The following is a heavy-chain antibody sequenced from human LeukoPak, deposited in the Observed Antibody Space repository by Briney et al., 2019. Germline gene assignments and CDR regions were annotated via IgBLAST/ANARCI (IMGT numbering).Heavy chain of an antibody. Sequence: PGGSLRLSCAASGFTFSSYAMSWVRQAPGKGLECVSAISGSGGSTYYADSVKGRFTISRDNSKNTLYLQMNSLRAEDTAVYYCAKVPRSNGGVVVPAAANDYWGQGTLVTVSS. CDR1: GFTFSSYA. J-gene: IGHJ4*02. D-gene: IGHD2-2*01. CDR3: AKVPRSNGGVVVPAAANDY. CDR2: ISGSGGST. V-gene: IGHV3-23*01.